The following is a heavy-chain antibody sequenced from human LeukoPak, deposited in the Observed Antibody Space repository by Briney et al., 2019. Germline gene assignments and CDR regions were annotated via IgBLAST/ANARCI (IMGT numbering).Heavy chain of an antibody. CDR3: EKGSRIAARRTIWFDS. CDR2: SHSDGTT. Sequence: GGSLTLSCAASGFTFSSYAMNWVRQAPGKGLEWVSSSHSDGTTYYHDSLKGRFTVSRDNSKNTLSVQMNSLRAEDTAVDYCEKGSRIAARRTIWFDSWGQGTLVTVSS. J-gene: IGHJ5*01. V-gene: IGHV3-23*01. CDR1: GFTFSSYA. D-gene: IGHD6-6*01.